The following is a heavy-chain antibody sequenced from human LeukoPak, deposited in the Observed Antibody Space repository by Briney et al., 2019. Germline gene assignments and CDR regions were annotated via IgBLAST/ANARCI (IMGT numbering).Heavy chain of an antibody. V-gene: IGHV3-30*01. CDR1: GFTFSSYA. CDR2: ISYDGSNK. J-gene: IGHJ4*02. CDR3: ARDHLYQLLANMGGYFDY. D-gene: IGHD2-2*01. Sequence: GRSLRLSCAASGFTFSSYAMHWVRQAPGKGLEWVAVISYDGSNKYYADSVKSRFTISRDNSKNTLYLQMNSLRAEDTAVYYCARDHLYQLLANMGGYFDYWGQGTLVTVSS.